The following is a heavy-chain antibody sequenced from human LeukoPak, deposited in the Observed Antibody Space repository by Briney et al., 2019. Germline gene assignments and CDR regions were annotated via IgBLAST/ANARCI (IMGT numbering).Heavy chain of an antibody. J-gene: IGHJ4*02. CDR3: AKHHYSGSSGYYFFDY. CDR1: GFAFSNFG. CDR2: IPYDGSDK. Sequence: GGSLRLSCAASGFAFSNFGVHWVRQAPGKGLEWVAFIPYDGSDKYYADSVKGRFTISRDNSKNTLYLQVNSLRAEDTAVYYCAKHHYSGSSGYYFFDYWGQGTLVTVSS. V-gene: IGHV3-30*02. D-gene: IGHD3-22*01.